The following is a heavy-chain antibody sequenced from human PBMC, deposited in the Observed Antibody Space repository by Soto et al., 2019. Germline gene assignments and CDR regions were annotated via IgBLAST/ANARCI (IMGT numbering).Heavy chain of an antibody. Sequence: EVHLVESGGGLVQPGGSLRLSCAASGFTFSNYWMHWVRQAPGKGLVWVSRINSGGSSTSYADSVKGRFTISRDNAKNTLYVQMNGLRVEDTAVYYCAKAGDRGYEPDDWGQGTLVTVSS. D-gene: IGHD5-12*01. V-gene: IGHV3-74*01. CDR1: GFTFSNYW. J-gene: IGHJ4*02. CDR3: AKAGDRGYEPDD. CDR2: INSGGSST.